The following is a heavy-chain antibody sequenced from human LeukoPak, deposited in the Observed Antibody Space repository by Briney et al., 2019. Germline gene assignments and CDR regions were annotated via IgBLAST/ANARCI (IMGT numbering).Heavy chain of an antibody. CDR1: GYTFTGYY. J-gene: IGHJ4*02. D-gene: IGHD6-13*01. CDR3: ARDLSALAAGDY. Sequence: ASVKVSCKASGYTFTGYYMHWVRQAPGQGLEWMGWISAYSGNTNYAQKLQGRVTMTTDTSTSTAYMELRSLRSDDTAVYYCARDLSALAAGDYWGQGTLVTVSS. CDR2: ISAYSGNT. V-gene: IGHV1-18*04.